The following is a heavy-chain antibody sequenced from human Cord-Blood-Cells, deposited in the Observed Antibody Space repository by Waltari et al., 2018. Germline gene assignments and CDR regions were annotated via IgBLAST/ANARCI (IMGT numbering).Heavy chain of an antibody. CDR3: ARPTTVTTLAGWYFDL. J-gene: IGHJ2*01. Sequence: QLQLQVSGLGLVQPSETQYRTCTVSVGALSGSSYYWGWIRQPPGKGLEWIGSIYYSGGTYYNPSLKSRVTISVDTSKNQFSLKLSSVTAADTAVYYCARPTTVTTLAGWYFDLWGRGTLVTVSS. V-gene: IGHV4-39*01. CDR2: IYYSGGT. D-gene: IGHD4-17*01. CDR1: VGALSGSSYY.